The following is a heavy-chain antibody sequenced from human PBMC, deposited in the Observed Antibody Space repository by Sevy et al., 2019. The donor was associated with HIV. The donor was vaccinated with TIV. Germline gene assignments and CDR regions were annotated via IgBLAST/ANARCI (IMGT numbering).Heavy chain of an antibody. CDR1: GFTFSSYG. J-gene: IGHJ6*02. CDR2: ISYDGSNK. Sequence: GGSLRLSCAASGFTFSSYGMHWVRQAPGKGLEWVAVISYDGSNKYYADSVKGRFTISRDNSKNTLYLQMNSLRAEDKGVYYCAKVSGVAAPYYYFGMGVWGQGTTVTVSS. CDR3: AKVSGVAAPYYYFGMGV. V-gene: IGHV3-30*18. D-gene: IGHD2-15*01.